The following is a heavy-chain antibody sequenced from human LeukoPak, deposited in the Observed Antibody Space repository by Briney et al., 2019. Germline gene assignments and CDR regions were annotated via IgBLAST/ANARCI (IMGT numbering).Heavy chain of an antibody. CDR3: ARDLREHGVFDI. V-gene: IGHV3-53*01. CDR2: IYSSGST. Sequence: PGGSLRLSCEASGFTVSSKYMSWVRQAPGKGLEWVSEIYSSGSTYYAASVKGRCGISSNNSKNTVYIQVMSRREEDTAVYYSARDLREHGVFDIWGQGTMVTVSS. CDR1: GFTVSSKY. J-gene: IGHJ3*02. D-gene: IGHD1-26*01.